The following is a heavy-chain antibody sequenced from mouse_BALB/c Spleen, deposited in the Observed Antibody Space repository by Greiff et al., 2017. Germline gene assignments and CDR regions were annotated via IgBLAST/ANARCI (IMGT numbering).Heavy chain of an antibody. D-gene: IGHD2-3*01. CDR2: INPYNDGT. Sequence: VQLKQSGPELVKPGASVKMSCKASGYTFTSYVMHWVKQKPGQGLEWIGYINPYNDGTKYNEKFKGKATLTSDKSSSTAYMELSSLTSEDSAVYYCAREYEGNPWYFDVWGAGTTVTVSS. V-gene: IGHV1-14*01. J-gene: IGHJ1*01. CDR3: AREYEGNPWYFDV. CDR1: GYTFTSYV.